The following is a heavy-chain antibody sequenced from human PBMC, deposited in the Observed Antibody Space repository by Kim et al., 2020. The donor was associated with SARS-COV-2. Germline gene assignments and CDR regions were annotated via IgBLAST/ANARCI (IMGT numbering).Heavy chain of an antibody. CDR3: ARGRPYSSGWRLDY. Sequence: ASVKVSCKASGYTFTTYAMHWVRQAPGQRLEWMGWINAGSGNTRYSQKFQGRVTITGDTSASTAYMELSSLRSEDTAVYYCARGRPYSSGWRLDYWGQGTLVTVSS. J-gene: IGHJ4*02. D-gene: IGHD6-19*01. CDR1: GYTFTTYA. CDR2: INAGSGNT. V-gene: IGHV1-3*01.